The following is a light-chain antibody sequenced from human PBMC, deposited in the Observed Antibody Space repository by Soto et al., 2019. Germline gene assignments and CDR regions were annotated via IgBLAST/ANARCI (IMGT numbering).Light chain of an antibody. CDR1: SSNIGSKY. CDR3: AAWDAGVSGPA. CDR2: RNN. Sequence: QSVLTQPPSASGTPGQRVTISCSGSSSNIGSKYVYWYQQLPGTAPKLLKYRNNQRPSGVPDRFSGSKSGTSASLAISGLRSEDEADYYCAAWDAGVSGPAFVGGTKVTVL. J-gene: IGLJ2*01. V-gene: IGLV1-47*01.